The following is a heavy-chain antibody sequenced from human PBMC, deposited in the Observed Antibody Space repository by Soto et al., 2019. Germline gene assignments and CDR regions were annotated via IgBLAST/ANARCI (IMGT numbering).Heavy chain of an antibody. V-gene: IGHV1-3*01. D-gene: IGHD2-21*02. J-gene: IGHJ4*02. CDR1: GYTITSYA. CDR3: ARSIVVVTAVDY. Sequence: ASVKVSCKASGYTITSYAMHWVRQAPGQRLEWMGWINAGNGNTKYSQKFQGRVTITRDTSASTAYMELSSLRSEDTAVYYCARSIVVVTAVDYWGQGTLVTVSS. CDR2: INAGNGNT.